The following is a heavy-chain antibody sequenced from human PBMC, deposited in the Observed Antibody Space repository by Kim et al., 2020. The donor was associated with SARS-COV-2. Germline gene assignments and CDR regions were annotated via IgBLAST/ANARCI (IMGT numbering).Heavy chain of an antibody. Sequence: SETLSLTCAVYGGSFSGYYWSWIRQPPGKGLEWIGEINHSGSTNYNPSLKSRVTISVDTSKNQFSLKLSSVTAADTAVYYCAREWARGSYRYTVGYWGQGTLVTVSS. J-gene: IGHJ4*02. CDR1: GGSFSGYY. D-gene: IGHD3-16*02. V-gene: IGHV4-34*01. CDR2: INHSGST. CDR3: AREWARGSYRYTVGY.